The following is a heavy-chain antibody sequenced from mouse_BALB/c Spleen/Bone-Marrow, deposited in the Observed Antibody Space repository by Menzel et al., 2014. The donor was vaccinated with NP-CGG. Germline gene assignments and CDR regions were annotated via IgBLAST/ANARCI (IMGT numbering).Heavy chain of an antibody. CDR3: TREDTNWDFDY. CDR2: ISSGGSYT. CDR1: GFTFXSYT. Sequence: EVMLVESGGGLVKPGGSLKLSCAASGFTFXSYTMSWVRQTPEKRLEWVATISSGGSYTYYPDSVKGRFTISRDNAKNXLYLQMSSLKSEDTAMYYCTREDTNWDFDYWGQGTTLTVSS. J-gene: IGHJ2*01. V-gene: IGHV5-6-4*01. D-gene: IGHD4-1*01.